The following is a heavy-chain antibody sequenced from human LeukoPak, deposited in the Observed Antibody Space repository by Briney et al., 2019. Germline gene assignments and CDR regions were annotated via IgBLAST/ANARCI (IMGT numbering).Heavy chain of an antibody. V-gene: IGHV1-2*02. J-gene: IGHJ4*02. CDR2: INPNSGGT. CDR3: ARDRGELSWFGELP. D-gene: IGHD3-10*01. Sequence: ASVKVSCKASGYTFTDYYMHWVRQAPGQGLEWMGWINPNSGGTNYAQKFQDRVTMTRDTSISTAYMELSRLRSDGTAVYYCARDRGELSWFGELPWGQGTLVTVSS. CDR1: GYTFTDYY.